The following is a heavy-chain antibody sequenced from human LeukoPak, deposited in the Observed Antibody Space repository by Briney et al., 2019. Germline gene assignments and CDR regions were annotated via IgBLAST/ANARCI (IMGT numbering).Heavy chain of an antibody. Sequence: GRSLRLSCAASGFTFDDYAMHWVRQAPGKGLEWVSGISWNSGSIGYADSVKGRFTISRDNAKNSLYLQMNSLRAEDMALYYCAKSVGSYDSSGYYYFDYWGQGTLVTVSS. J-gene: IGHJ4*02. V-gene: IGHV3-9*03. CDR3: AKSVGSYDSSGYYYFDY. D-gene: IGHD3-22*01. CDR2: ISWNSGSI. CDR1: GFTFDDYA.